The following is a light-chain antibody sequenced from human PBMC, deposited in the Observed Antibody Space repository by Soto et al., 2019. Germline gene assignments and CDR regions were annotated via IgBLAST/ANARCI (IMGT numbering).Light chain of an antibody. J-gene: IGLJ3*02. V-gene: IGLV8-61*01. Sequence: QTVVTQDPSLSVSPGGTVTLTCGLTSGSVSTSHNPAWYQQTPGQAPRTLIYSTNSRSSGVPDRFSGSILGDKAALTITGAQPEDESDYYCALYMGTVIWVFGGGTKLTVL. CDR2: STN. CDR1: SGSVSTSHN. CDR3: ALYMGTVIWV.